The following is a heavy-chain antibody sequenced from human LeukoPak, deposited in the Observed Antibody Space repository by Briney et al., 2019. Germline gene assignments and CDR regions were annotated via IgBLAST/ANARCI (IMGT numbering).Heavy chain of an antibody. J-gene: IGHJ4*02. Sequence: ASVKVSCKASGYTFTVYYMHWVRQAPGQGLEWMGRTNPNSGGTNYAQKFQGRVTMTRDTSISTAYMELSRLRSDDTAVYYCARSPPQWLKPDYWGQGTLVTVSS. CDR2: TNPNSGGT. CDR3: ARSPPQWLKPDY. CDR1: GYTFTVYY. D-gene: IGHD6-19*01. V-gene: IGHV1-2*06.